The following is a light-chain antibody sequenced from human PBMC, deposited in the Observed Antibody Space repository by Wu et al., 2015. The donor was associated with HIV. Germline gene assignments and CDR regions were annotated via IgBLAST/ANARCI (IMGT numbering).Light chain of an antibody. Sequence: EIVLTQSPATLSLSPGERATLSCRASQSVGNYLAWYQQKPGQAPRLVIYDASNRAPGIPPQVQWQWVVGRDFTLTISSLEPEDFAVYYCQQRSGWPPAITFGQGRRLDIK. CDR3: QQRSGWPPAIT. CDR2: DAS. V-gene: IGKV3-11*01. CDR1: QSVGNY. J-gene: IGKJ5*01.